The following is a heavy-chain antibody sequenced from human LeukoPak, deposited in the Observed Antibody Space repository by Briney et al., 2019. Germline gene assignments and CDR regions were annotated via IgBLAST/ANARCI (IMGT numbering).Heavy chain of an antibody. Sequence: SETLSLTCAVSGVSISSYYWSWIRQPPGKGLEWIGYIYYSGSTNYNPFLKSRVTISVDTSKNQFSLKLSSVTAADTAIYYCAKNNGGARNHWFDPWGQGTLVTVSS. D-gene: IGHD1/OR15-1a*01. V-gene: IGHV4-59*01. J-gene: IGHJ5*02. CDR2: IYYSGST. CDR1: GVSISSYY. CDR3: AKNNGGARNHWFDP.